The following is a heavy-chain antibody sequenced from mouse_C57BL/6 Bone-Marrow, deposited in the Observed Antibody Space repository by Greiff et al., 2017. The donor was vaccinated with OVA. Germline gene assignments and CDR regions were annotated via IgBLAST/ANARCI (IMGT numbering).Heavy chain of an antibody. Sequence: VQLKESGPGLVKPSQSLSLTCSVTGYSITSGYYWNWIRQFPGNKLEWMGYISYDGSNNYNPSLKNRISITRDTSKNQFFLKLNSVTTEDTATYYCARGNWDAMDDWGQGTSVTVSS. CDR3: ARGNWDAMDD. V-gene: IGHV3-6*01. CDR1: GYSITSGYY. D-gene: IGHD4-1*01. CDR2: ISYDGSN. J-gene: IGHJ4*01.